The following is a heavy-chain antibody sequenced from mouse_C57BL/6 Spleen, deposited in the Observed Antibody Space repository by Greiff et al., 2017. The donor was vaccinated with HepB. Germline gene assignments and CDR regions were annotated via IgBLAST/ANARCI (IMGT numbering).Heavy chain of an antibody. V-gene: IGHV1-69*01. Sequence: QVQLQQPGAELVMPGASVKLSCKASGYTFTSYWMHWVKRRPGQGLEWIGEIDPSDSYTNYNQKFKGKSTLTVDKSSSTAYMQLSSLTSEDSAVYYCARWDYGSSPAWFAYWGQGTLVTVSA. J-gene: IGHJ3*01. CDR2: IDPSDSYT. CDR1: GYTFTSYW. CDR3: ARWDYGSSPAWFAY. D-gene: IGHD1-1*01.